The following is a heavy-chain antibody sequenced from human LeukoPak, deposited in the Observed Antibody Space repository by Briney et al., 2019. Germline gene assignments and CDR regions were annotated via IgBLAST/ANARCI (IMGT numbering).Heavy chain of an antibody. CDR3: ARHAFGYGDWFDY. Sequence: SETLSLTCTVSGDSINSYYWSWLRQPPGKGLEWIGHIYYSGSTNYNPSLKSRVTISVDTSKNQFSLKLSSVTAADTAVYYCARHAFGYGDWFDYWGQGTLVTVSS. CDR2: IYYSGST. J-gene: IGHJ4*02. CDR1: GDSINSYY. D-gene: IGHD4-17*01. V-gene: IGHV4-59*08.